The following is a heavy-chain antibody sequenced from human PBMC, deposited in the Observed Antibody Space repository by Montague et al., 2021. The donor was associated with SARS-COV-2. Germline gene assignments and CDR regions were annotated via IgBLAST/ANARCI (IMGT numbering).Heavy chain of an antibody. CDR3: ARLGDGVVPSPILGVGPYYSYYYMDV. D-gene: IGHD3-10*01. V-gene: IGHV4-34*01. CDR1: GGSFSTYS. J-gene: IGHJ6*03. CDR2: IHHGGST. Sequence: SETLSLTCAVHGGSFSTYSWNWIRQPPGKGLEWIGEIHHGGSTNYNQSLKSRVTISADTYKNQFSLKLTSVAAADTAVYYCARLGDGVVPSPILGVGPYYSYYYMDVWGKGTTVTVSS.